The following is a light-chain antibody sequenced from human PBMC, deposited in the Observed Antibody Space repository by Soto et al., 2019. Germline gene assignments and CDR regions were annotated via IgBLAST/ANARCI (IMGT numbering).Light chain of an antibody. CDR2: EAS. Sequence: DIQMTQSPSTLSASVGDRVSITCRASQNIDSVLAWYQQKPGKAPVLLIHEASSLEGGVPSRFSGSGSGTDFTLSISSLQPDDFATYYCQQYKTYSWTFGQGTKVEI. CDR3: QQYKTYSWT. CDR1: QNIDSV. J-gene: IGKJ1*01. V-gene: IGKV1-5*03.